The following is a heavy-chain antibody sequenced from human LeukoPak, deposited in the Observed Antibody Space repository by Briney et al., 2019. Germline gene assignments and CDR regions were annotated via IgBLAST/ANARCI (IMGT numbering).Heavy chain of an antibody. Sequence: PGGSLRLSCAASGFTFSSYEMNWVRQAPGKGLEWVSYISSSGSTIYYADSVKGRFTISRDNAKNSLYLQMNSLRAEDTAVYYCARTRGGGYGFDYWGQGTLVTVSS. CDR1: GFTFSSYE. CDR3: ARTRGGGYGFDY. V-gene: IGHV3-48*03. J-gene: IGHJ4*02. CDR2: ISSSGSTI. D-gene: IGHD5-18*01.